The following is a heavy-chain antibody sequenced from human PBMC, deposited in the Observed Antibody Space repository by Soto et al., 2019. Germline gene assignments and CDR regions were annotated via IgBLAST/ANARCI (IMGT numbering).Heavy chain of an antibody. Sequence: QITLKESGPTLVKPTQTLTLTCTFSGFSLTTRGVGVGWIRQPPGKALECLAIIYWDDDKRYRPSLQSRPSITKDTSKNQVVLTMTNVDPVDTATYYCAHIPNYYQYDWFDPWGQGTLVSVSS. CDR3: AHIPNYYQYDWFDP. J-gene: IGHJ5*02. CDR1: GFSLTTRGVG. V-gene: IGHV2-5*02. D-gene: IGHD3-16*01. CDR2: IYWDDDK.